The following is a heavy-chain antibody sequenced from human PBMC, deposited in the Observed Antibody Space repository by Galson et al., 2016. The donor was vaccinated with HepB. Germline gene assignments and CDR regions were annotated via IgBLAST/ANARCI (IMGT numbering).Heavy chain of an antibody. D-gene: IGHD4-23*01. CDR3: TRAYVGKARRGTYWYFDL. J-gene: IGHJ2*01. V-gene: IGHV3-21*01. CDR1: GFNINSYY. Sequence: SLRLSCAASGFNINSYYKSGVRQGPGKGLEWVSSITSSSNYIYYADSVRGRFTISRDNAKNSLHLQMNSLRAEDTAVYYCTRAYVGKARRGTYWYFDLWGRGTLVTVSS. CDR2: ITSSSNYI.